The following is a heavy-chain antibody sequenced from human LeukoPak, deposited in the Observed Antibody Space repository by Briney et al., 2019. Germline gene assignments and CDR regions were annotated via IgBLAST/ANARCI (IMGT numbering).Heavy chain of an antibody. CDR2: ISGSGGST. CDR3: AKAIVGATIGRDY. V-gene: IGHV3-23*01. Sequence: GGSLRLSCAASGFTFSSYTMSWVRQAPGKGLEWVSAISGSGGSTYYADSVKGRFTISRDNSKNTLYLQMNSLRAEDTAVYYCAKAIVGATIGRDYWGQGTLVTVSS. D-gene: IGHD1-26*01. CDR1: GFTFSSYT. J-gene: IGHJ4*02.